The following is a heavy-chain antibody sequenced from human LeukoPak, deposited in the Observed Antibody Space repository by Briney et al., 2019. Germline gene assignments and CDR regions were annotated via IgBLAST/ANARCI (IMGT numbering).Heavy chain of an antibody. CDR3: ARGGITMVRGVSWFDP. Sequence: ASETLSLTCTVSGGSISSYYWSWIRQPPGKGLEWIGYIYYSGSTNYNPSLKSRVTISVDTSKNQFSLKLSSVTAADTAVYYCARGGITMVRGVSWFDPWGQGTLVTVSS. J-gene: IGHJ5*02. D-gene: IGHD3-10*01. CDR2: IYYSGST. V-gene: IGHV4-59*12. CDR1: GGSISSYY.